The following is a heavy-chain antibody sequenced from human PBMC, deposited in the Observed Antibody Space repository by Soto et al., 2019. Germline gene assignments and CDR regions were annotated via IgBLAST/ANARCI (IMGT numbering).Heavy chain of an antibody. CDR3: ARVWGSYQAPSGGAGFDP. Sequence: QVQLVQSGAEVKKPGASVKVACKTSGYSFTSNAITWVRQAPGQGLEWMGWISTYSGDPNYAQKFQGRATMTTGTSTTTAYMELRHRGSDDTAVYYCARVWGSYQAPSGGAGFDPWGQGTLLNVSA. V-gene: IGHV1-18*04. CDR2: ISTYSGDP. J-gene: IGHJ5*02. CDR1: GYSFTSNA. D-gene: IGHD3-16*02.